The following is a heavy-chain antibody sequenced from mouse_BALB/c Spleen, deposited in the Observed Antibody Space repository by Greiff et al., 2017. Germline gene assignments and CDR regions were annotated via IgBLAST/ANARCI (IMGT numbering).Heavy chain of an antibody. CDR2: ISYSGST. J-gene: IGHJ3*01. D-gene: IGHD2-1*01. CDR1: GYSITSDYA. CDR3: ARDGNYSPWFAD. V-gene: IGHV3-2*02. Sequence: EVMLVESGPGLVKPSQSLSLTCTVTGYSITSDYAWNWIRQFPGNKLEWMGYISYSGSTSYNPSLKSRISITRDTSKNQFFLQLNTVTTEDTATYYCARDGNYSPWFADWGQGTLVTVSA.